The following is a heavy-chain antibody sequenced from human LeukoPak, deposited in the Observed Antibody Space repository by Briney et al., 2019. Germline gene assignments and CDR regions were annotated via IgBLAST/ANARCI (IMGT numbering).Heavy chain of an antibody. J-gene: IGHJ5*02. Sequence: PGGSLRLSCAASGFTFSSYWMSWVRQPPGKGLEWVANIKQDGSETYYVDSVKGRFTISRDNAKNSLYLQMNSLRAEDTAVYYCARDRYIVVVPAALYNWFDPWGQGTLVTVSS. CDR2: IKQDGSET. V-gene: IGHV3-7*01. CDR1: GFTFSSYW. CDR3: ARDRYIVVVPAALYNWFDP. D-gene: IGHD2-2*01.